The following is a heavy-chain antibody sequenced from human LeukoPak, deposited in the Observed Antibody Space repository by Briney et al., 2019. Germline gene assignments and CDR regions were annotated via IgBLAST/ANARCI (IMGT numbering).Heavy chain of an antibody. Sequence: SENLSRTSAVYAGSFSGYNWSWIRQPPGQGLEWIGEFNHSGSNNYNPSLKGRVTIPVDTSKKQFSLKLGSVNAADTAGYYWGRGPIRYGGKDYFDYWGQGTLVTVSS. V-gene: IGHV4-34*01. D-gene: IGHD4-23*01. CDR2: FNHSGSN. CDR1: AGSFSGYN. J-gene: IGHJ4*02. CDR3: GRGPIRYGGKDYFDY.